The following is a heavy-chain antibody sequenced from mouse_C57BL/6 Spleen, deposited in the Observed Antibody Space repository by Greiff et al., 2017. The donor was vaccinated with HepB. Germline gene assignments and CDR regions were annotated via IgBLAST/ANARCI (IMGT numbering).Heavy chain of an antibody. D-gene: IGHD3-2*01. Sequence: VQLVESAGGLVQPGSSMKLSCTASGFTFSDYYMAWVRQVPEKGLEWVANINYDGSSTYYLDSLKSRFIISRDNAKNILYLQMSSLKSEDTATYYCARVDRTGFAYWGQGTLVTVSA. CDR1: GFTFSDYY. V-gene: IGHV5-16*01. CDR2: INYDGSST. J-gene: IGHJ3*01. CDR3: ARVDRTGFAY.